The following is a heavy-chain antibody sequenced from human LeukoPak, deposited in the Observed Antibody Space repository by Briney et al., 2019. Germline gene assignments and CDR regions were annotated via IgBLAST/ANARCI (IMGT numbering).Heavy chain of an antibody. J-gene: IGHJ4*02. V-gene: IGHV3-23*01. Sequence: GGPLRLSCAASGFTFNSYAMSWLPQAPGKGLECVSSISGSGGSTYYADSEKGRYTISRDNSKNTLYLQMNSLRAEDTAVYYCSSPPALRYFAWLLEAPARVDYWGQGPLVTVSS. CDR2: ISGSGGST. CDR3: SSPPALRYFAWLLEAPARVDY. CDR1: GFTFNSYA. D-gene: IGHD3-9*01.